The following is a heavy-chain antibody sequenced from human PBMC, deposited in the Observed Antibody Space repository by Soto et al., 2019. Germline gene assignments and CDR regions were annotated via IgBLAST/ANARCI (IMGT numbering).Heavy chain of an antibody. CDR1: GGSISSYY. D-gene: IGHD6-6*01. CDR3: ARLPQPSIAPRPSRYYFDY. J-gene: IGHJ4*02. V-gene: IGHV4-59*01. Sequence: SETLSLTCTVSGGSISSYYWSWIRQPPGKGLEWIGYIYYSGSTNYNPSLKSRVTISVDTSKNQFSLKLSSATAADTSVYYCARLPQPSIAPRPSRYYFDYWGQGTLVTVSS. CDR2: IYYSGST.